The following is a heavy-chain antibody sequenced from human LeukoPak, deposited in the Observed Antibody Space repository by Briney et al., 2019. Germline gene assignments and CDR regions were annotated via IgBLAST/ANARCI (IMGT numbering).Heavy chain of an antibody. Sequence: GESLKISCKGSGYIFTNYWIGWVRQMPGKGLEWMGIIYPGDSDTRSSPSFQGQVTISADKSISTAYLQWSSLEASDTAIYYCARGSYRSPNWFDSWGQGTLVTVSS. CDR1: GYIFTNYW. CDR2: IYPGDSDT. V-gene: IGHV5-51*01. CDR3: ARGSYRSPNWFDS. D-gene: IGHD3-16*02. J-gene: IGHJ5*01.